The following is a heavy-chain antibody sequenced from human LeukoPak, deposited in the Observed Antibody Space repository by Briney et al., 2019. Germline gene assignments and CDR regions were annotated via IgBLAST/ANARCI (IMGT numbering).Heavy chain of an antibody. D-gene: IGHD3-10*01. CDR2: ISSNGGYT. J-gene: IGHJ1*01. V-gene: IGHV3-11*05. CDR3: ARDQATTYYNGPGTYGTEFFQH. Sequence: GGSLRLSCAASGFTFRDYYMSWIRQAPGKGLEWVSYISSNGGYTKYADSVKGRFTISRDNAQNSLHLEMSSLTADDTAVYYRARDQATTYYNGPGTYGTEFFQHWGQGTLVMVSS. CDR1: GFTFRDYY.